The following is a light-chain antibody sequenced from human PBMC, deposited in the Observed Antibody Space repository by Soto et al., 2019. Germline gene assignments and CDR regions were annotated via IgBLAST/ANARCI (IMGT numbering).Light chain of an antibody. CDR2: DAS. Sequence: DIPMTQSPSSLSASVGDRVTITCQASQDISNYLNWYQQKPGKAPKLLIYDASNLETGVPSRFSGSGSGTDFTFTISSLQPEEIATYYCQQYDNLPLTFGGGTKVEIK. CDR3: QQYDNLPLT. J-gene: IGKJ4*01. V-gene: IGKV1-33*01. CDR1: QDISNY.